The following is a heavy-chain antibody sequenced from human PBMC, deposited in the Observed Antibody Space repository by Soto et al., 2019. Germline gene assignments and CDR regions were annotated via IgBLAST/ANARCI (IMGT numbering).Heavy chain of an antibody. Sequence: QVQLQESGPGLVTPSQTLSLTCTVSGASTSSDDYYWSWIRQPPGKGLEYIAYIYHRGITYYNPSLKSRLIISVDTSKNQSSLNLTSVTAADTAVYYCARVPRDTAMGHFDYWGQGTLVTVSS. CDR2: IYHRGIT. CDR3: ARVPRDTAMGHFDY. V-gene: IGHV4-30-4*01. J-gene: IGHJ4*02. CDR1: GASTSSDDYY. D-gene: IGHD5-18*01.